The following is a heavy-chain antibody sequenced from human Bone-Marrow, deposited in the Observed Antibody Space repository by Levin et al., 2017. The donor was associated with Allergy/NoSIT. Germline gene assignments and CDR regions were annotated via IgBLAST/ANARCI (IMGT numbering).Heavy chain of an antibody. D-gene: IGHD3-10*01. CDR3: ASDRNINGFYY. CDR2: IYFSGSTYYNPSLKSGST. CDR1: GGSISRSNHY. V-gene: IGHV4-39*07. Sequence: SETLSLTCTVSGGSISRSNHYWGWIRQPPGKGLEWIGSIYFSGSTYYNPSLKSGSTYYNPSLKSRVTISVDTSKNQFSLKLSSVTAADTAVYYCASDRNINGFYYWGQGTRVTVSS. J-gene: IGHJ4*02.